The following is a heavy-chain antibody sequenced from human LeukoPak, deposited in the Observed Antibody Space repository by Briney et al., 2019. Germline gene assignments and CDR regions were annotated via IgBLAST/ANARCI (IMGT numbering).Heavy chain of an antibody. CDR2: IYYSGST. Sequence: SKTLSLTCTVSGGSISSGGYYWSWIRQHPGKGLEWIGYIYYSGSTYYNPSLKSRVTISVDTSKNQFSLKLSSVTAADTAVYYCARGLRGSSLYWGQGTLVTVSS. V-gene: IGHV4-31*03. CDR1: GGSISSGGYY. CDR3: ARGLRGSSLY. D-gene: IGHD2-15*01. J-gene: IGHJ4*02.